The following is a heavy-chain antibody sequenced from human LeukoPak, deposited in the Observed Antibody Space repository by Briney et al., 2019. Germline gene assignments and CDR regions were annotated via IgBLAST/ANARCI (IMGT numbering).Heavy chain of an antibody. Sequence: GASVKVSCKASGYTFTGYYMHWVRQAPGQGLEWMGGIIPIFGTANYAQKFQGRVTITADESTSTAYMELSSLRSEDTAVYYCANTRGELELPALYYFDYWGQGTLVTVSS. D-gene: IGHD1-7*01. CDR3: ANTRGELELPALYYFDY. J-gene: IGHJ4*02. V-gene: IGHV1-69*13. CDR1: GYTFTGYY. CDR2: IIPIFGTA.